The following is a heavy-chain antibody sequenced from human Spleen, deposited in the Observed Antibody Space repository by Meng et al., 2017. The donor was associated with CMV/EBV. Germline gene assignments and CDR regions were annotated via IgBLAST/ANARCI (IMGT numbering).Heavy chain of an antibody. Sequence: SLTCAVSGGSFSIDYWWSWVRQTPGKGLQWLGELHHNGTTTYNPSLNSRVTFSLDKSKNEFSLKLTSVTVADTAVYYCARNGHYSLDSWSQGTLVTVSS. CDR3: ARNGHYSLDS. V-gene: IGHV4-4*02. CDR2: LHHNGTT. CDR1: GGSFSIDYW. D-gene: IGHD3-22*01. J-gene: IGHJ4*02.